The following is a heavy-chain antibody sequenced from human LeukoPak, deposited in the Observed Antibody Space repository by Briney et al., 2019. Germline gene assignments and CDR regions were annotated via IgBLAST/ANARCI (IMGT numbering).Heavy chain of an antibody. CDR3: ARDRGYCSSTSCYRYWFDP. CDR2: IYTSGTI. D-gene: IGHD2-2*03. V-gene: IGHV4-4*07. Sequence: SETLSLTCTVSGGSISSYYWSWIRQPAGTALEWIGRIYTSGTITYNPSLKSRVTMSVDTSKNQFSLKLSSVTAADTAVYYCARDRGYCSSTSCYRYWFDPWGQGTLVTVSS. J-gene: IGHJ5*02. CDR1: GGSISSYY.